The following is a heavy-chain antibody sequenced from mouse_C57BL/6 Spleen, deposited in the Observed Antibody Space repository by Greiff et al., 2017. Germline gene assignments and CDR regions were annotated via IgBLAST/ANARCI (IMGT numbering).Heavy chain of an antibody. V-gene: IGHV1-4*01. CDR2: INPSSGYT. D-gene: IGHD1-1*01. CDR3: ARWYGSSYPYAMDY. Sequence: QVQLQQSGAELARPGASVKMSCKASGYTFTSYTMHWVKQRPGQGLEWIGYINPSSGYTKYNQKFKDKATLTADKSSSTAYMQLSSLTSEDSAVYYCARWYGSSYPYAMDYWGQGTSVTVSS. J-gene: IGHJ4*01. CDR1: GYTFTSYT.